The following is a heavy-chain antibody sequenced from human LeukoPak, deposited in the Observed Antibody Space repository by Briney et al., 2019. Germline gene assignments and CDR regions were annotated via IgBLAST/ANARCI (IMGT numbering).Heavy chain of an antibody. D-gene: IGHD3-22*01. CDR3: ARGAGIVVVTSFDY. J-gene: IGHJ4*02. CDR2: IYYSGST. CDR1: GGPISSGDYY. Sequence: PSETLSLTCTVSGGPISSGDYYWSWIRQPPGKGLEWIGYIYYSGSTYYNPSLKSRVTISVDMSKIQFSLKLSSVTAADTAVYYCARGAGIVVVTSFDYWGQGTLVTVSS. V-gene: IGHV4-30-4*01.